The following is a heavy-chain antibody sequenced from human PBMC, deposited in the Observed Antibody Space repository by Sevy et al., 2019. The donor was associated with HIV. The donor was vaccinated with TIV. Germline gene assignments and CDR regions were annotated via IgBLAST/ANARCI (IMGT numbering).Heavy chain of an antibody. CDR3: VSLFLSYRSGWSYFDY. J-gene: IGHJ4*02. D-gene: IGHD6-19*01. Sequence: GGSLRLSCAISGFTVNDKYIIWVRQAPGKGLEWVSVFFSSGSTYYADSAKGRFTISRDNSKNTVDLQMNSVRVEDTAVYYCVSLFLSYRSGWSYFDYWGQGTLVTVSS. V-gene: IGHV3-66*02. CDR2: FFSSGST. CDR1: GFTVNDKY.